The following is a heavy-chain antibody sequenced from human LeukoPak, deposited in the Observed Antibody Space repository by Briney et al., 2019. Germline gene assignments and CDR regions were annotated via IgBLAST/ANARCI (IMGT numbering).Heavy chain of an antibody. J-gene: IGHJ4*02. D-gene: IGHD3-10*01. CDR1: EFPLSTYS. Sequence: GGSLRLSCEASEFPLSTYSMNWVRQAPGKGLEWVSFISSSSSYIYYADSVKGRFTISRDNAKNSLYLQMNSLKADDTAVYYCARDSDHYWGQGTLVTVSS. CDR2: ISSSSSYI. V-gene: IGHV3-21*01. CDR3: ARDSDHY.